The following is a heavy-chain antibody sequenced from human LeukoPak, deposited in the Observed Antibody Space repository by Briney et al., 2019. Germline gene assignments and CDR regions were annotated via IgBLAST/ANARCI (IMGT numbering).Heavy chain of an antibody. CDR2: IYYSGST. D-gene: IGHD3-10*01. CDR1: GGSISSYY. CDR3: ARDSYYYGSGSYLPQNWFDP. Sequence: SETLSLTCTVSGGSISSYYWSWIRQPPGKGLEGIGDIYYSGSTNYNPPLKSRVTISVDTSKNQFSLKLSSVTAADTAVYYCARDSYYYGSGSYLPQNWFDPWGQGTLVTVSS. J-gene: IGHJ5*02. V-gene: IGHV4-59*01.